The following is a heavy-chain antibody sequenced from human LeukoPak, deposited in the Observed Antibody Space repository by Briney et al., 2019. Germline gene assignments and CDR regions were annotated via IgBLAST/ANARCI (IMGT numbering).Heavy chain of an antibody. D-gene: IGHD3-10*01. Sequence: GGSLRLSCAASGFTFSRYWMHWVRQGPGKGLVWVSRINSDGSSTSYADSVKGRFTISRDNAKNTLYLQMNSLRAEDTAVYYCARERVMYYYGAGSRDYWGQGPLVTVSS. J-gene: IGHJ4*02. CDR1: GFTFSRYW. V-gene: IGHV3-74*01. CDR2: INSDGSST. CDR3: ARERVMYYYGAGSRDY.